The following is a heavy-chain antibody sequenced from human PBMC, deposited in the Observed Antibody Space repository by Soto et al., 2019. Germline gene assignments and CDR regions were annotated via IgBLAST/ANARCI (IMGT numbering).Heavy chain of an antibody. J-gene: IGHJ5*02. CDR1: GGSISSGNSYS. V-gene: IGHV4-30-2*01. CDR2: ISHNGST. Sequence: QLQLQESGSGLVKPSQTLSLTCAVSGGSISSGNSYSWSWIRQPPGKGLEWIGAISHNGSTSYNPSLKGRVTMSVDKSKNQFSLKLSSVTAADMAVYYCARAVAPYLGTWFDPWGQGTLVIVSS. D-gene: IGHD3-16*01. CDR3: ARAVAPYLGTWFDP.